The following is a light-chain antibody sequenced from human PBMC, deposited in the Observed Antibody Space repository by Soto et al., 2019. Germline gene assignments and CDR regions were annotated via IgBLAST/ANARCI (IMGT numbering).Light chain of an antibody. J-gene: IGLJ3*02. CDR2: EDN. CDR3: QSYDSNNWV. V-gene: IGLV6-57*01. CDR1: SGSIASNS. Sequence: NFMLTQPHSVSESPGKTVTISCTRSSGSIASNSVQWYQQRPGSSPTAVIYEDNQRPSGVPDRFSGSIDSSSNSASLTISGLKTEDEADYYCQSYDSNNWVFGGGTKVTVL.